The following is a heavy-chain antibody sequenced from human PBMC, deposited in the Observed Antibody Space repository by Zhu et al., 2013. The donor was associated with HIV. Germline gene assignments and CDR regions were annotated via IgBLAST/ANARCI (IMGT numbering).Heavy chain of an antibody. CDR2: IIPVFGTA. CDR3: ARDLRFGSKDY. CDR1: GGSFSTNA. V-gene: IGHV1-69*01. D-gene: IGHD3-10*01. J-gene: IGHJ4*02. Sequence: QVQLVQSGAEVKKPGSSVKVSCKASGGSFSTNAISWVRQAPGQGFEWMGGIIPVFGTANYAQKFQDRVTITADESTNTAYMELSSLRSEDTAVYFCARDLRFGSKDYWGQGTLVTVSS.